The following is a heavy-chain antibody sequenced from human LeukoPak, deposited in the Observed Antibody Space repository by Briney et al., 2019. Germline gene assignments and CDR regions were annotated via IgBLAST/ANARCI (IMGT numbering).Heavy chain of an antibody. D-gene: IGHD6-19*01. Sequence: SETLSLTCTVSGGSISSYYWSWIRQPPGKGLEWIGYIYYSGSTNYNPSLKSRVTISVDTSKNQFSLKLSSVTAADTAVYYCASHIAVAGEYNWSDPWGQGTLVTVSS. CDR3: ASHIAVAGEYNWSDP. J-gene: IGHJ5*02. CDR2: IYYSGST. V-gene: IGHV4-59*01. CDR1: GGSISSYY.